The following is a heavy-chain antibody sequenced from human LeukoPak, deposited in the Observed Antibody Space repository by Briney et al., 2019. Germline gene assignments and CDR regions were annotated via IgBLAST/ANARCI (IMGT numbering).Heavy chain of an antibody. CDR3: AKEGGPTSDYVAYFDY. CDR2: FSGSGGST. J-gene: IGHJ4*02. CDR1: VFSLSVAT. D-gene: IGHD4-17*01. Sequence: GGSLRLSCADSVFSLSVATVSRVRDAPGTRLGWGSDFSGSGGSTYYADSVKGRFTISRDNSKNTLYLQMNSLRAEDTAVYYCAKEGGPTSDYVAYFDYWGQGTLVTVSS. V-gene: IGHV3-23*01.